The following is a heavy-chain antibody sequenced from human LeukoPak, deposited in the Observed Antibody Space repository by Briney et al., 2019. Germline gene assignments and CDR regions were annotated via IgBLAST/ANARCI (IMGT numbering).Heavy chain of an antibody. D-gene: IGHD3-9*01. J-gene: IGHJ6*04. CDR1: GGSISSGGYS. Sequence: SQTLSLTCTVSGGSISSGGYSWSWIRQHPGKGLEWIGYIYYSGSTYYNPSLKSRVTISVDTSKNQFSLKLSSVTAADTAVYYCARARWHYDILTGFDYYYGMDVWGKGTTVTVSS. CDR3: ARARWHYDILTGFDYYYGMDV. CDR2: IYYSGST. V-gene: IGHV4-31*03.